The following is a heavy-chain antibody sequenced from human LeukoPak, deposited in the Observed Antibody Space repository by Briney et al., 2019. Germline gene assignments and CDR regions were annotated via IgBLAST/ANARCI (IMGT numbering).Heavy chain of an antibody. V-gene: IGHV3-7*01. D-gene: IGHD3-9*01. CDR2: IKQYGSEK. Sequence: GGPLRLSCAASGFNSRRYLITGPPQAPAKTLEGVSNIKQYGSEKNYVESVTGRFTISRDNAKNSLYLQMNSRGVDDTAVFFCTRNTEYDILSGFHNYYGMDVWGQGTTVTVSS. CDR3: TRNTEYDILSGFHNYYGMDV. J-gene: IGHJ6*02. CDR1: GFNSRRYL.